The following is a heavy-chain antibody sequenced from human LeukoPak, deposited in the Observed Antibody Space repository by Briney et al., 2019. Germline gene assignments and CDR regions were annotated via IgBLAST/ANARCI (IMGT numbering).Heavy chain of an antibody. Sequence: SETLSLTCTVSGGSISSYYWSWIRQPPGKGLEWIGYIYYSGSTNYKPSLKSRVTISVDTSKNQFSLKLSSVTAADTAVYYCARLPGSSSWYEVDYWGQGTLVTVSS. CDR1: GGSISSYY. J-gene: IGHJ4*02. CDR3: ARLPGSSSWYEVDY. D-gene: IGHD6-13*01. CDR2: IYYSGST. V-gene: IGHV4-59*01.